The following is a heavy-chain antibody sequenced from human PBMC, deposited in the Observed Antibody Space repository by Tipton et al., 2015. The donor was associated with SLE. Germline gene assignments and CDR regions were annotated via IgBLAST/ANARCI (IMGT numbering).Heavy chain of an antibody. CDR3: ARDVNRAFDI. CDR2: INHSGST. Sequence: TLSLTCAVYGGSFSGYYWSWIRQPPGKGLEWIGEINHSGSTNYDPSLKSRVTISVDTSKNQFSLKLSSVTAADTAVYYCARDVNRAFDIWGQGTMVTVSS. D-gene: IGHD1-14*01. CDR1: GGSFSGYY. V-gene: IGHV4-34*01. J-gene: IGHJ3*02.